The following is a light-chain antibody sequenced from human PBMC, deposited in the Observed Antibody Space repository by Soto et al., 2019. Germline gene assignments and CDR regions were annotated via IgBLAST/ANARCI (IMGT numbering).Light chain of an antibody. V-gene: IGKV3-20*01. CDR3: QQYGSLRT. J-gene: IGKJ2*01. CDR1: QSVSTY. Sequence: EIVLRQSPGTMSLSAGERASLXXRASQSVSTYLAWYQQTPGKAPGILIYRAYSRATGIPDRFSGSGSGTDFTLTISRLEPEDFAVYYCQQYGSLRTFGQGTKVDIK. CDR2: RAY.